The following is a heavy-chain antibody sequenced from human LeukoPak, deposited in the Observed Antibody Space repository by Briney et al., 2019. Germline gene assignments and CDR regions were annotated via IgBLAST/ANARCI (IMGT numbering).Heavy chain of an antibody. D-gene: IGHD1-26*01. CDR3: AKDKTWSSGSTGAFDI. Sequence: GGSLRLSCAASGFTFSSYAMSWVRQAPGKGLEWVSAISGSGGSTRYADSVKGRFTISRDNSKSTLYLQMNSLRAEDTAVYYCAKDKTWSSGSTGAFDIWGQGTMVTVSS. CDR1: GFTFSSYA. CDR2: ISGSGGST. V-gene: IGHV3-23*01. J-gene: IGHJ3*02.